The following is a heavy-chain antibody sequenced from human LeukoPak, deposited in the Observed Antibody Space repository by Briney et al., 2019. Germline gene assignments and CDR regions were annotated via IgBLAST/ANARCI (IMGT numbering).Heavy chain of an antibody. J-gene: IGHJ4*02. CDR2: INHSGST. CDR1: GGSFSGYY. CDR3: ARGHLGYCSSTSCSGEDY. Sequence: SSETLSLTCAVYGGSFSGYYWSWIRQPPGKGLEWIGEINHSGSTNYNPSLKSRVTISVDTSKNQFSLKLSSVTAADTAVYYCARGHLGYCSSTSCSGEDYWGQGTLVTVSS. D-gene: IGHD2-2*01. V-gene: IGHV4-34*01.